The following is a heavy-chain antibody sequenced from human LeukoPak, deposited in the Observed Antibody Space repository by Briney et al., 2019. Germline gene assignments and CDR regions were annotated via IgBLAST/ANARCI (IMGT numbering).Heavy chain of an antibody. Sequence: GGSLRLSCTASGVTLSSYGMHWVRQAPGKRLEWVAVTLYDGSNEYYADSVKGRFTVSRANSENTLYLQMNSLRSEDTAVYYCAKDSSRWAFDYWGQGTLVTVSS. V-gene: IGHV3-30*18. J-gene: IGHJ4*02. CDR1: GVTLSSYG. CDR2: TLYDGSNE. D-gene: IGHD6-13*01. CDR3: AKDSSRWAFDY.